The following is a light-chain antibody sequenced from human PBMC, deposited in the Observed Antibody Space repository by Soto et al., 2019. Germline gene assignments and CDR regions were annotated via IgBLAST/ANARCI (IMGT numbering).Light chain of an antibody. J-gene: IGLJ2*01. CDR2: EVS. V-gene: IGLV2-14*01. Sequence: QSALTQPAAVSGSPGQSITISCTGTSCDVGGHNYVSWYQQHPGKAPKLMIYEVSNRPSGVSNRFSGSKSGNTASLTISGLQAEDEADYYCSSYTRSSSVVFGGGTKLTVL. CDR1: SCDVGGHNY. CDR3: SSYTRSSSVV.